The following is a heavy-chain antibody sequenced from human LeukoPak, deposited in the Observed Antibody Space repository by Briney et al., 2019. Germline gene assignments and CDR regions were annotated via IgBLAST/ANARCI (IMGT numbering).Heavy chain of an antibody. Sequence: VASVKVSCKASGYTFTGYYMHWVRQAPRQGLEWMGWINPNSGGTNYAQKFQGWVTMTRDTSISTAYMELSSLRSEDTAVYYCAIMTTAEYYYYMDVWGKGTTVTVSS. V-gene: IGHV1-2*04. J-gene: IGHJ6*03. CDR2: INPNSGGT. CDR3: AIMTTAEYYYYMDV. CDR1: GYTFTGYY. D-gene: IGHD4-11*01.